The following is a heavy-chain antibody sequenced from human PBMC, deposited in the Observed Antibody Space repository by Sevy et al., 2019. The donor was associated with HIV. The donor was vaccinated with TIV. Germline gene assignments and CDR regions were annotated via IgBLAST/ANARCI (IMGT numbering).Heavy chain of an antibody. D-gene: IGHD3-22*01. Sequence: ASVKVSCKASDYTFSTQGFNWVRQAPGQGLEWMGWISAYNGNTKYAQKFQGRVTMTTDISTSTAYMELGSLTSDDTAVYYCARDCASGYYYDAIGVKRDYYFDYWGQGTLVSVSS. CDR1: DYTFSTQG. CDR2: ISAYNGNT. V-gene: IGHV1-18*01. CDR3: ARDCASGYYYDAIGVKRDYYFDY. J-gene: IGHJ4*02.